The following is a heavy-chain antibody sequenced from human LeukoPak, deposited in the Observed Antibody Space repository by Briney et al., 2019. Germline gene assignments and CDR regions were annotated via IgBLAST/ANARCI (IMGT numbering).Heavy chain of an antibody. CDR1: GGSIGSSSYY. V-gene: IGHV4-39*07. CDR2: IYYSGSS. D-gene: IGHD3-22*01. J-gene: IGHJ4*02. CDR3: GRGDSSGYYYGSFDY. Sequence: SETLSLTCTVSGGSIGSSSYYWGWIRQPPGKGLEWIGSIYYSGSSYHNPSLKSRVTIAVDTSKNQFSLKLRSVTAADTAVYYCGRGDSSGYYYGSFDYWGQGTQVTVSS.